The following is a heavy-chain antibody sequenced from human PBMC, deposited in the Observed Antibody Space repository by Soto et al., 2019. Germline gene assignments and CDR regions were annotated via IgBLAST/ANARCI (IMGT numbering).Heavy chain of an antibody. CDR2: ISSSSSYI. V-gene: IGHV3-21*01. CDR1: GFTFSSYS. Sequence: EVQLVESGGGLVKPGGSLRLSCAASGFTFSSYSMNWVRQAPGKGLEWVSSISSSSSYIYYADSVKGRFTISRDNAKNSQNLQMNSLRAEDTAVYYCARDSDSGSYSSVDYWGQGTLVTVSS. J-gene: IGHJ4*02. D-gene: IGHD1-26*01. CDR3: ARDSDSGSYSSVDY.